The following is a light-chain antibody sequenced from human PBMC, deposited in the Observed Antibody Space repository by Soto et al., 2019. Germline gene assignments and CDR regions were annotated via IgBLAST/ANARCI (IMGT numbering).Light chain of an antibody. Sequence: IQLTQSPSFLSASVGDRVTITCRASHDISSYLTWYQQKPGKAPKLLIYAASSLQSGVPSRFSGSGSGTDFTLTISSLQPEDFATYYCLQDYNYPWTFGQGTKVDIK. V-gene: IGKV1-6*01. CDR3: LQDYNYPWT. CDR2: AAS. J-gene: IGKJ1*01. CDR1: HDISSY.